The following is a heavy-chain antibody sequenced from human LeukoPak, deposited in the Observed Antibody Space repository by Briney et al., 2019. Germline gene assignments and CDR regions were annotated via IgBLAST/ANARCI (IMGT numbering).Heavy chain of an antibody. D-gene: IGHD2-2*02. J-gene: IGHJ4*02. CDR2: IYSGGST. CDR3: AGDSPGYCSSTSCYRGFDY. V-gene: IGHV3-66*02. Sequence: GGSLRLSCTASGFTFSYYAMSWVRQAPGKGLEWVSVIYSGGSTYYADSVKGRFTISRDNSKNTLYLQMNSLRAEDTAVYYCAGDSPGYCSSTSCYRGFDYWGQGTLVTVSS. CDR1: GFTFSYYA.